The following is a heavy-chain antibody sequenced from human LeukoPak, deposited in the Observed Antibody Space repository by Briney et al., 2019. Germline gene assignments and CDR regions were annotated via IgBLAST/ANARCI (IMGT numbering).Heavy chain of an antibody. CDR3: ARDPDQYSSGWYLGPRWGTPETRFDY. D-gene: IGHD6-19*01. Sequence: ASVKVSCKASGYTFTSYAMNWVRQAPGQGLEWMGWINTNTGNPTYAQGFTGRFVFSLDTSVSTAYLQISSLKAEDTAVYYCARDPDQYSSGWYLGPRWGTPETRFDYWGQGTLVTVSS. CDR2: INTNTGNP. V-gene: IGHV7-4-1*02. J-gene: IGHJ4*02. CDR1: GYTFTSYA.